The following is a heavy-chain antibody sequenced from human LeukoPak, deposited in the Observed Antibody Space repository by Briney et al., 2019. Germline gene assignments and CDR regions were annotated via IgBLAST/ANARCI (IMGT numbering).Heavy chain of an antibody. CDR2: IYHSGST. J-gene: IGHJ4*02. CDR1: GGSISSSNW. V-gene: IGHV4-4*02. CDR3: TAMIRGVISEFDY. D-gene: IGHD3-10*01. Sequence: SGTLSLTCAVSGGSISSSNWWSWVRQPPGKGLEWIGEIYHSGSTNYNPSLKSRVTISVGKSKNQFSLKLSSVTAADTAVYYCTAMIRGVISEFDYWGQGTLVTVSS.